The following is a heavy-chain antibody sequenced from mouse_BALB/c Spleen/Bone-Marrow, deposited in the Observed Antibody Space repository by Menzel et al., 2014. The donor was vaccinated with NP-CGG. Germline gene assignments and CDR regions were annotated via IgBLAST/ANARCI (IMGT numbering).Heavy chain of an antibody. CDR3: TRYTYGDYPYYYAMDY. D-gene: IGHD2-13*01. CDR2: INPSNGGT. V-gene: IGHV1S81*02. CDR1: GYTFTSYY. J-gene: IGHJ4*01. Sequence: VQLQQPGAELVKPGASVKLSCKASGYTFTSYYMYWVKQRPGQGLEWIGGINPSNGGTNFNGKFKSKATLTVDKSSSAAYMQLGSLTSEDSAVYYCTRYTYGDYPYYYAMDYWGQGTSVTVPS.